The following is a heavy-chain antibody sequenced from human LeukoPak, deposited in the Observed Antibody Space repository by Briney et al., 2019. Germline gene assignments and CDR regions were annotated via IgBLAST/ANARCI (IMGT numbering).Heavy chain of an antibody. CDR3: AYGDYAAGL. Sequence: GGSLRLSCAASGFTFSGSAMHWVRQASGKGLEWVGRIRSKANSYATAYAASVKGRFTISRDDSKNTAYLQMNCLKTEDTAVYYCAYGDYAAGLWGQGTLVTVSS. D-gene: IGHD4-17*01. J-gene: IGHJ4*02. CDR1: GFTFSGSA. CDR2: IRSKANSYAT. V-gene: IGHV3-73*01.